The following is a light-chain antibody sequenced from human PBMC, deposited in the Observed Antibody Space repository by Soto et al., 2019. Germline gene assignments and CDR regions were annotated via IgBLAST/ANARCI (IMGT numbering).Light chain of an antibody. Sequence: EIVLTQSPGTLSLSPGERATLSCRASQSVYSNYLAWYQQKPGETPRLLIYGASSRATGIPDRFSVSGSGTDFTLTISRLETEDFAVYSCQQYDTSPFTFGPGTKVDVK. CDR3: QQYDTSPFT. CDR2: GAS. J-gene: IGKJ3*01. V-gene: IGKV3-20*01. CDR1: QSVYSNY.